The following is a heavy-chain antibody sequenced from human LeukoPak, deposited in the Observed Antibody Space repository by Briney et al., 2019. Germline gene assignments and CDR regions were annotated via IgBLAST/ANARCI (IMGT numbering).Heavy chain of an antibody. CDR3: ARDPNYYDSSGYYGSWWYFYY. CDR2: IYTSGST. J-gene: IGHJ4*02. CDR1: GGSFSGYY. D-gene: IGHD3-22*01. Sequence: SETLSLTCAVYGGSFSGYYWSWIRQPAGKGLEWIGRIYTSGSTNYNPSLRSRVTMSVDTSKNQFSLKLSSVTAADTAVYYCARDPNYYDSSGYYGSWWYFYYWGQGTLVTVSS. V-gene: IGHV4-4*07.